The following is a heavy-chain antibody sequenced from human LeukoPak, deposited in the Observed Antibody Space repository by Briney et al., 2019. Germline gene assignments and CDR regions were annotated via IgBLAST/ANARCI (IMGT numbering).Heavy chain of an antibody. Sequence: SETLSLTCTVSGGSISSSSYYWGWIRQPPGKGLEWIGSIYYSGSTYYNPSLKSRVTISVDTSKNQFSLKLSSVTAADTAVYYCAAYRKRFYYYGMDVWGKGTTVTVSS. CDR2: IYYSGST. J-gene: IGHJ6*04. D-gene: IGHD3-16*01. CDR1: GGSISSSSYY. CDR3: AAYRKRFYYYGMDV. V-gene: IGHV4-39*01.